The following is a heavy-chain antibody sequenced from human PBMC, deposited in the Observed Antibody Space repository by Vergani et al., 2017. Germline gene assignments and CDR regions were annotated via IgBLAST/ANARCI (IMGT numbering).Heavy chain of an antibody. Sequence: EVQLVESGGGLVKPGGSLRLSCAASGFTFRNAWMSWVRQAPGKGLEWVGRIKSKIDGGATDYAAPVKGRFTISRDDSKNTLYLQMNSLKTEDTALYYCSTEVATYSSSPVWGQGTLVTVSS. V-gene: IGHV3-15*01. CDR3: STEVATYSSSPV. J-gene: IGHJ4*02. CDR2: IKSKIDGGAT. CDR1: GFTFRNAW. D-gene: IGHD6-6*01.